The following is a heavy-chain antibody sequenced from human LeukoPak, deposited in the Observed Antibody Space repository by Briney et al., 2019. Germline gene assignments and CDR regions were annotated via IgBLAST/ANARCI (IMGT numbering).Heavy chain of an antibody. D-gene: IGHD5-18*01. CDR2: IKQDGSEK. V-gene: IGHV3-7*01. CDR3: ARASYSYGDHNWFDP. J-gene: IGHJ5*02. CDR1: GFTFSSYW. Sequence: RGSLRLSCAASGFTFSSYWMSWVRQAPGKGLEWVANIKQDGSEKYYVDSVKGRFTISRDNAKNSLYLQMNSLRAEDTAVYYCARASYSYGDHNWFDPWGQGTLVTVSS.